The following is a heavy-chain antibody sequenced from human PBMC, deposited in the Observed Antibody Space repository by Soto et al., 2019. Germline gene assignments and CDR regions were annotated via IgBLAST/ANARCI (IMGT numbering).Heavy chain of an antibody. CDR1: GGSVGSGAYY. D-gene: IGHD3-22*01. CDR3: ARHDYSDTTFDI. J-gene: IGHJ3*02. V-gene: IGHV4-61*08. Sequence: QVLLQEPGPRLVKSSETLSLTCTVSGGSVGSGAYYWGWIRQPPGNALEWIGYIQYSGDTNYNSSLKSRVTISVDRSRNQFSLTLTSVTAADTAFYYCARHDYSDTTFDIWGQGTLVTVSS. CDR2: IQYSGDT.